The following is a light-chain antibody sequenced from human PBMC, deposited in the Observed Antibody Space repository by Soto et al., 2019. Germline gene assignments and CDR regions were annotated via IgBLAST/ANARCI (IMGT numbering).Light chain of an antibody. J-gene: IGLJ1*01. Sequence: QSVLTQPASVSGSPGQSITISCTGTSSDVGGYNYVSWYQQHPGKAPKLMIYEVSNRPSGVSNRFSGSKSGNTASLTISGLQAEDEAVYYRSSYTSSSTLVFGTGTKVTVL. CDR3: SSYTSSSTLV. V-gene: IGLV2-14*01. CDR1: SSDVGGYNY. CDR2: EVS.